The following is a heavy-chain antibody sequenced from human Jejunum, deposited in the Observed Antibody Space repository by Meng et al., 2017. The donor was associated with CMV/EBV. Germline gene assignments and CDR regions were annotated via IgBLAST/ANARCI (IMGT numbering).Heavy chain of an antibody. Sequence: SCKASGGTFSNYGINWVRQAPGQGLEWIGGFNPLFGSPSYAQRFQGRVTVTTDESTRTAYMDLRSLTSDDTAVYYCATGSNMFIFLDSWGQGTLVTVSS. CDR1: GGTFSNYG. J-gene: IGHJ4*02. CDR3: ATGSNMFIFLDS. CDR2: FNPLFGSP. D-gene: IGHD3-9*01. V-gene: IGHV1-69*05.